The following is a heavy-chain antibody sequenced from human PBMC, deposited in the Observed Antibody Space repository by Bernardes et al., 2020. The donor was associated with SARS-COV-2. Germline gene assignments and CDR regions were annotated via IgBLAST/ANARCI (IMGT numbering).Heavy chain of an antibody. D-gene: IGHD2-2*02. Sequence: SETLSLTCAVYGGSFSGYYWSWIRQPPGKGLEWIGEINHSGSTNYNPSLKSRVTISVDTSKNQFSLKLSSVTAADTAVYYCARSSIVVVPAAIRYYYYYMDVWGKGTTVTVSS. V-gene: IGHV4-34*01. CDR3: ARSSIVVVPAAIRYYYYYMDV. CDR2: INHSGST. CDR1: GGSFSGYY. J-gene: IGHJ6*03.